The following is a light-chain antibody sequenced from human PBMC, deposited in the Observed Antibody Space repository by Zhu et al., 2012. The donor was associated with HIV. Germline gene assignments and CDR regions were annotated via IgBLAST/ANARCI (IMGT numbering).Light chain of an antibody. J-gene: IGKJ4*01. CDR3: QQYAAAPLT. CDR1: QSVNSNY. V-gene: IGKV3-20*01. Sequence: EIVLTQSPGTLSLSPGESATLSCRASQSVNSNYFDWYQKKPGQAPRLLMYRESSRATGIPDRFSGSGSGTDFTLTINRLEPEDFAVYFCQQYAAAPLTFGEGPRWRSN. CDR2: RES.